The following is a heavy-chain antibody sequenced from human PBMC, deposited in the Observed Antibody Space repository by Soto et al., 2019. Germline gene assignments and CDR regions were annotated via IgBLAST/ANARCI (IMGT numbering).Heavy chain of an antibody. CDR1: GFTVSSNY. D-gene: IGHD1-26*01. Sequence: GGSLRLSCAASGFTVSSNYMSWVRQAPGKGQERVSIIYSGGSTYYADSVKGRFTISRDNSKNTLYLQMNSLRAEDTVVYYCARESIVGATNTFDYWGQGTLVTVSS. V-gene: IGHV3-66*01. CDR2: IYSGGST. CDR3: ARESIVGATNTFDY. J-gene: IGHJ4*02.